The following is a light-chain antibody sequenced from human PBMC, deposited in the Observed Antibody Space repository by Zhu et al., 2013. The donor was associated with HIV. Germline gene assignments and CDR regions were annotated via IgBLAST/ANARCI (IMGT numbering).Light chain of an antibody. V-gene: IGKV4-1*01. CDR3: QQYYSNPRT. Sequence: DIVMTQSPDSLAVSLGERATINCKSSQSVLYSSNNNNYLAWYQQKPGQPPKLLIYWASTRESGVPDRFSGSGSGTDFTLTISSLQAEDVAIYYCQQYYSNPRTFGQGTKLEIK. CDR2: WAS. CDR1: QSVLYSSNNNNY. J-gene: IGKJ2*01.